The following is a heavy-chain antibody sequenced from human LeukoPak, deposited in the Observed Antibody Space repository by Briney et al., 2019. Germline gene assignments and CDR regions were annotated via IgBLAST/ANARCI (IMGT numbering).Heavy chain of an antibody. CDR3: ARGKAFGRTSDGGVDI. CDR2: IKPDGSEN. J-gene: IGHJ3*02. Sequence: GGSLRLSCAASGFTFSSYWMNWVRQAPGKGLEWVANIKPDGSENYYVDSVKGRFTISRDNAKNSLFLQMNSLRAEDTAVYYCARGKAFGRTSDGGVDIWGQGTMVTVSS. CDR1: GFTFSSYW. D-gene: IGHD2-21*01. V-gene: IGHV3-7*01.